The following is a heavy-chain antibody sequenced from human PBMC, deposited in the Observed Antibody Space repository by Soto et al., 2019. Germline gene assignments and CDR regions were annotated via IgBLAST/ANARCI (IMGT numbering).Heavy chain of an antibody. CDR1: GYSLTSYG. CDR3: ARHRFNYYDDTVYYYFDY. CDR2: ISGHNGNT. Sequence: ASVKVSCKASGYSLTSYGISCVRQAPGQGPEWMGWISGHNGNTNHPQSLQGRVTMTTDTSRNTAYMELRSLRSDDTAVYYCARHRFNYYDDTVYYYFDYWGQ. V-gene: IGHV1-18*04. J-gene: IGHJ4*01. D-gene: IGHD3-22*01.